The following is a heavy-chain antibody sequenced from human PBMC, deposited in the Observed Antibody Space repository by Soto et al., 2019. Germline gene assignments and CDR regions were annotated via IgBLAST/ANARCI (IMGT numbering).Heavy chain of an antibody. V-gene: IGHV4-39*01. CDR3: ARREGLATTSYYFAF. CDR2: IYYRGNA. CDR1: DDSINSDKYY. Sequence: PSETLSLTCSVSDDSINSDKYYWGWIRQPPGKGLEWIGSIYYRGNAYYNPSLQTRVTISLDKSRSQFSLKLNSVTAADSAVYFFARREGLATTSYYFAFGGRGALVIVPS. J-gene: IGHJ4*02. D-gene: IGHD1-1*01.